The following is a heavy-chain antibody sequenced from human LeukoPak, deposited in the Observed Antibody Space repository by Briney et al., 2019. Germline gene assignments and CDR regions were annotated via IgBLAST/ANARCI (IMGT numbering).Heavy chain of an antibody. J-gene: IGHJ4*02. CDR2: ISDSGGST. CDR1: GFTLSNYG. CDR3: AKDRRVVGD. Sequence: GGSLRLSCAASGFTLSNYGMSWVRQAPGKGLEWVAGISDSGGSTNYADSVKGRFTISRDNSKNTLYLQMNSLRAEDTAVYYCAKDRRVVGDWGQGTLVTVSS. V-gene: IGHV3-23*01. D-gene: IGHD2-15*01.